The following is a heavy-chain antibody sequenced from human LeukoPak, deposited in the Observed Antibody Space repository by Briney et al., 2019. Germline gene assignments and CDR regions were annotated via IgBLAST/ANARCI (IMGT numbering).Heavy chain of an antibody. Sequence: ASVKVSCKASGGTFSIYAITWVRQAPGQGLEWMGRIISVLNITTYAQKFQGSVTITADTSTSTVYMELSSLRSEETAVYYCARDQGLTAPPPYGLDVWGQGTTVIASS. CDR2: IISVLNIT. D-gene: IGHD5-18*01. CDR1: GGTFSIYA. V-gene: IGHV1-69*04. CDR3: ARDQGLTAPPPYGLDV. J-gene: IGHJ6*02.